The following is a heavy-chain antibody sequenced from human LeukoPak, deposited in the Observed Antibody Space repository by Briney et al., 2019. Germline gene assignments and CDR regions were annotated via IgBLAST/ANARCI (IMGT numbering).Heavy chain of an antibody. D-gene: IGHD4-17*01. J-gene: IGHJ4*02. CDR3: ARVIAGVNYGDPFDY. Sequence: SQTLSLTCTVSGGSLSSGDYYWSWLRQPPGTGLEWVGYIYYSGSTYYNPSLKSRVTISVDTSKNQFSLKLSSVTAADTAVYYCARVIAGVNYGDPFDYWGQGTLVTVSS. V-gene: IGHV4-30-4*01. CDR2: IYYSGST. CDR1: GGSLSSGDYY.